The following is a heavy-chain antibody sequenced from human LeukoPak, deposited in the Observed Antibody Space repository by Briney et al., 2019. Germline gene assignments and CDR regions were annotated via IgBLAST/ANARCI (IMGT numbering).Heavy chain of an antibody. V-gene: IGHV4-59*08. CDR2: IYYSGST. CDR1: GGSISSYY. J-gene: IGHJ4*02. Sequence: PSETLPLTCTVSGGSISSYYWSWIRQPPGKGLEWIGYIYYSGSTNYNPSLKSRVTISVDTSKNQFSLKLSSVTAADTAVYYCARRGNTRASSDFDYWGQGTLVTVSS. CDR3: ARRGNTRASSDFDY. D-gene: IGHD6-6*01.